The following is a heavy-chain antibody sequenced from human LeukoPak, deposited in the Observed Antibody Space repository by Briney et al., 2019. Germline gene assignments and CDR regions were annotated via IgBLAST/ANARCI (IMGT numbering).Heavy chain of an antibody. J-gene: IGHJ5*02. D-gene: IGHD2-2*01. V-gene: IGHV4-34*01. Sequence: SETLSLTCAVYGGSFSGYYWSWIRQPPGKGLEWIGEINHSGSTNYNLSLKSRVTISVDTSKNQFSLKLSSVTAADTAVYYCARGSGYCSSTSCPSVWFDPWGQGTLVTVSS. CDR1: GGSFSGYY. CDR3: ARGSGYCSSTSCPSVWFDP. CDR2: INHSGST.